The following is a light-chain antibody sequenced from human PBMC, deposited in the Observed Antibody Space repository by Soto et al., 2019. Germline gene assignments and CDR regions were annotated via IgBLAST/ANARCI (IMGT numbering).Light chain of an antibody. V-gene: IGLV2-14*03. Sequence: QSVLTQPASVSGSPGQSITISCTGTSSDVGGYNYVSWYQHHPGKAPKHMIYDVSNRPSGVSNRFSGSKSGNTASLTISGLQAEDEADYYCSSFTNRRTYVFGTGTKVTVL. CDR1: SSDVGGYNY. J-gene: IGLJ1*01. CDR2: DVS. CDR3: SSFTNRRTYV.